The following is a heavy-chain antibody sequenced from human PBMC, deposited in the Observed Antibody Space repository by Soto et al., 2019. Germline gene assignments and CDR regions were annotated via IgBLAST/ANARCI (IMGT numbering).Heavy chain of an antibody. D-gene: IGHD6-13*01. Sequence: GTLSLTCTVSGGSISCFSWSWIRQPAGRGLEWIGRIYSGGRNNYNPSLKSRVTMSVDTSKNQFSLRLSSVTAADTAMYYCARGSSRWDYWGQGTLVTVSS. V-gene: IGHV4-4*07. CDR2: IYSGGRN. J-gene: IGHJ4*02. CDR3: ARGSSRWDY. CDR1: GGSISCFS.